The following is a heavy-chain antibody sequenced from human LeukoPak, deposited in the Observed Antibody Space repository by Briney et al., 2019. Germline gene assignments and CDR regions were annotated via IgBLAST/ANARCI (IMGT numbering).Heavy chain of an antibody. D-gene: IGHD2-2*01. V-gene: IGHV3-11*01. CDR3: ARDRRSTSCYEFDH. CDR1: GFTFSDYY. Sequence: PGGSLRLSCAASGFTFSDYYMSWVRQAPGKGLEWVSYISRSGDTIYYADSVKGRFTISRDNAKNSVYLQMNSLRVEDTAVYYCARDRRSTSCYEFDHWGQGTLVTVSS. CDR2: ISRSGDTI. J-gene: IGHJ5*02.